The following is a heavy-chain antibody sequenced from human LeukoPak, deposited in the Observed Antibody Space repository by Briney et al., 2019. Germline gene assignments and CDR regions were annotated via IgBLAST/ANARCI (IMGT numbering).Heavy chain of an antibody. CDR1: GGSFSGYY. V-gene: IGHV4-34*01. J-gene: IGHJ4*02. Sequence: SETLSLTCAVYGGSFSGYYWSWIRQPPGKGLEWIGEINHSGSINYNPSLKSRVTISVDTSKNQFSLKLSSVTAADTAVYYCARQYYYDSSGYYFDYWGQGTLVTVSS. CDR2: INHSGSI. CDR3: ARQYYYDSSGYYFDY. D-gene: IGHD3-22*01.